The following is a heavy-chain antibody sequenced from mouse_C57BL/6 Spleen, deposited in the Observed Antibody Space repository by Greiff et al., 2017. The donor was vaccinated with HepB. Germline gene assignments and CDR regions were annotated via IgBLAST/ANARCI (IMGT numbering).Heavy chain of an antibody. CDR3: ARDGSSPNWYFDV. D-gene: IGHD1-1*01. J-gene: IGHJ1*03. V-gene: IGHV1-4*01. CDR2: INPSSGYT. Sequence: VQLQQSGAELARPGASVKMSYKASGYTFTSYTMHWVKQRPGQGLEWIGYINPSSGYTKYNQKFKDKATLTADKSSSTAYMQLSSLTSEDSAVYYCARDGSSPNWYFDVWGTGTTVTVSS. CDR1: GYTFTSYT.